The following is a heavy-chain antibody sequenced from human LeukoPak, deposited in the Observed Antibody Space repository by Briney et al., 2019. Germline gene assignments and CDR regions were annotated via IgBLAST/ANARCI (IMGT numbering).Heavy chain of an antibody. V-gene: IGHV4-30-4*01. Sequence: KTSETLSLTCTVSGGSISSGDYYWRWIRQPPGKGLEWIGYIYYSGSTYYNPSLKSRVTISVDTSKNQFSLKLSSVTAADTAVYYCARGPEDDSSGYYAGYYFDYWGQGTLVTVSS. D-gene: IGHD3-22*01. CDR3: ARGPEDDSSGYYAGYYFDY. CDR1: GGSISSGDYY. CDR2: IYYSGST. J-gene: IGHJ4*02.